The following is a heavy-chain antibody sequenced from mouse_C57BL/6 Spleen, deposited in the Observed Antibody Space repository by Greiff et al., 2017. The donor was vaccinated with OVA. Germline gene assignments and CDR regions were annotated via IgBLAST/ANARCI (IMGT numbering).Heavy chain of an antibody. D-gene: IGHD2-1*01. V-gene: IGHV5-9*01. CDR3: ARGGNSWYFDV. CDR1: GFTFSSYT. Sequence: EVKLVESGGGLVKPGGSLKLSCAASGFTFSSYTMSWVRQTPEKRLEWVATISGGGGNTYYPDSVKGRFTISRDNAKNTLYLQMSRLRSEDTALYCCARGGNSWYFDVWGTGTTVTVSS. CDR2: ISGGGGNT. J-gene: IGHJ1*03.